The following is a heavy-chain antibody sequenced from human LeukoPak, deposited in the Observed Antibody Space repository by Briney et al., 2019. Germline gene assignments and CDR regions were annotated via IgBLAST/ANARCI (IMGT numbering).Heavy chain of an antibody. V-gene: IGHV1-8*01. D-gene: IGHD1-7*01. Sequence: ASVKVSCKASGYTFTSYDINWVRQAPGQGLEWMGWMNPNSGNTGYAQKFQGRVTMTRNTSISTAYMELGSLRSEDTAVYYCARGPTWNYVVPLDYWGQGALVTVSS. CDR3: ARGPTWNYVVPLDY. CDR1: GYTFTSYD. CDR2: MNPNSGNT. J-gene: IGHJ4*02.